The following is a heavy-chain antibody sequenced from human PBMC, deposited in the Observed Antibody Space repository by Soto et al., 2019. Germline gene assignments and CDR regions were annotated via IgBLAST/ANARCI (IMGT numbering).Heavy chain of an antibody. CDR3: ATGGSYYDILTGYYFDY. V-gene: IGHV3-30*07. D-gene: IGHD3-9*01. Sequence: DSVKGRFTISRDNSKNTLYLQMDSLRAEDTAVYYCATGGSYYDILTGYYFDYWGQGTLVTVSS. J-gene: IGHJ4*02.